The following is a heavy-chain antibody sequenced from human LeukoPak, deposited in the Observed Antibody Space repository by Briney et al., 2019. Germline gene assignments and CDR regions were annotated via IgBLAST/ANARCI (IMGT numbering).Heavy chain of an antibody. D-gene: IGHD3-22*01. CDR2: INPNSGGT. CDR1: GYTFTGYY. J-gene: IGHJ1*01. CDR3: ARDVHGYYYDSSGYYPAEYFQH. Sequence: ASVKVSCKASGYTFTGYYMYWVRQAPGQGLEWMGWINPNSGGTNYAQKFQGRVTMTRDTSISTAYMELSRLRSDDTAVYYCARDVHGYYYDSSGYYPAEYFQHWGQGTLVTVSS. V-gene: IGHV1-2*02.